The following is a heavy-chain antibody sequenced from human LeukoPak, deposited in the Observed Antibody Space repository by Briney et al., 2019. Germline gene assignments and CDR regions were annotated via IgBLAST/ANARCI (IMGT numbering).Heavy chain of an antibody. V-gene: IGHV1-69*06. CDR3: ARSNQLLWFGELRFSDC. D-gene: IGHD3-10*01. J-gene: IGHJ4*02. CDR2: IIPIFGTA. Sequence: SVKVSCKASGGTFSSYAISWVRQAPGQGLEWMGGIIPIFGTANYAQKFRGRVTITADKSTSTAYMELRSLRSDDTAVYYCARSNQLLWFGELRFSDCWGQGTLVTVSS. CDR1: GGTFSSYA.